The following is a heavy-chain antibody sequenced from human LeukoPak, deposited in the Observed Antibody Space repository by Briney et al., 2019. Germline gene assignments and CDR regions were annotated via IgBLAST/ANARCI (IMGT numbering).Heavy chain of an antibody. D-gene: IGHD3-10*01. CDR3: ARQFGAVSGELTFVFDY. J-gene: IGHJ4*02. Sequence: GESLKISCKGSGYSFTSYWIGWVRPMPGKGLEWMGIIYPGDSDTRYSPSFQGQVTISADKSISTAYLQWSSLKASDTAMYYCARQFGAVSGELTFVFDYWGQGTLVTVSS. CDR1: GYSFTSYW. CDR2: IYPGDSDT. V-gene: IGHV5-51*01.